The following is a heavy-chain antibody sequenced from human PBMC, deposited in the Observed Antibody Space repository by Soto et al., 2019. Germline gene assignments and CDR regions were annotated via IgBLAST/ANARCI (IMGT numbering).Heavy chain of an antibody. CDR1: GSTFSSYT. Sequence: QVQLVQSGAEVRKRGSSVEVSCMASGSTFSSYTVNWVRQAPGQGLEWIGRIIPVLGVTHYARRFQGRVTITADRSRKRAYMELTSLTSEDTAVYYCARRRYCGVECYNKFYYGMDFWGQGTTVTVSS. V-gene: IGHV1-69*02. CDR3: ARRRYCGVECYNKFYYGMDF. J-gene: IGHJ6*02. CDR2: IIPVLGVT. D-gene: IGHD2-21*01.